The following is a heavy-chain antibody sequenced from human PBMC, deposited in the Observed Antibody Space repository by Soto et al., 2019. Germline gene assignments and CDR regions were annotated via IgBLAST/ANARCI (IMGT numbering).Heavy chain of an antibody. CDR2: ISAYNGNT. CDR1: GYTFTSYG. V-gene: IGHV1-18*01. CDR3: ARDVDYYGSGSFFAYYYYYGMDV. Sequence: QVQLMQSGAEVKKPGASVKVSCKASGYTFTSYGISWVRQAPGQGLEWMGWISAYNGNTNYAQKLQGRVTMTTDTSTSTAYMELRSLRSDDTAVYYCARDVDYYGSGSFFAYYYYYGMDVWGQGTTVTVSS. J-gene: IGHJ6*02. D-gene: IGHD3-10*01.